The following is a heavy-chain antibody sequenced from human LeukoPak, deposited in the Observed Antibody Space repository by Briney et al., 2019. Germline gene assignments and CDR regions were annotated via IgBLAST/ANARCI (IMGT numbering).Heavy chain of an antibody. D-gene: IGHD7-27*01. J-gene: IGHJ3*01. V-gene: IGHV3-74*01. Sequence: GGSLRLSCAASGFTFSSSWMNWVRQAPGKGLVWVSRINTDGSGTTYADSVKGRFTISRDNAKNTLYLQMNSLRAEDTAVYYCTRLGMALDAFDVWGQGTMVTVSS. CDR1: GFTFSSSW. CDR3: TRLGMALDAFDV. CDR2: INTDGSGT.